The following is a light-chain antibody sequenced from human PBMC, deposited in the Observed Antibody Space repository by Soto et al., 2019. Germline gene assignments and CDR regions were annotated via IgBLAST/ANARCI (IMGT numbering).Light chain of an antibody. CDR2: GAS. CDR3: QQYGGSPRT. V-gene: IGKV3-20*01. Sequence: ESVLTQSPGTLSLSPGERATVSLIASQSVSSSYLAWYQQKPGQAPRLLIYGASSRATGIPDRFSGSGSGTDFTLTITRLEPEDFAVYYCQQYGGSPRTFGQGTKVDIK. J-gene: IGKJ1*01. CDR1: QSVSSSY.